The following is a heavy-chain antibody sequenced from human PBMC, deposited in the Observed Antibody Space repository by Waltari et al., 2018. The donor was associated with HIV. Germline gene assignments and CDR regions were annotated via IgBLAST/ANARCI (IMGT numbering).Heavy chain of an antibody. Sequence: EVHLVESVGGLVMRGGSLGLSWSASGFSFGRDSMNWVRQAPGKGLEWFSSISSSSNFIYYADSVKGRFTISRDNAKNSLYLQMNSLRAEDTAVYYCARDGGSPPNRWFDPWGQGTLVTVSS. CDR3: ARDGGSPPNRWFDP. J-gene: IGHJ5*02. CDR2: ISSSSNFI. D-gene: IGHD1-26*01. CDR1: GFSFGRDS. V-gene: IGHV3-21*01.